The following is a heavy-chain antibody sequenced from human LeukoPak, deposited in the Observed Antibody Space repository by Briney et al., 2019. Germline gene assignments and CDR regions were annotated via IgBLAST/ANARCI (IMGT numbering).Heavy chain of an antibody. J-gene: IGHJ4*02. D-gene: IGHD6-13*01. Sequence: ASVKVSCKASGGTFSSYAISWVRQAPGQGLEWMGRIIPILGIANYAQKFQGRVTITADKSTSTASMELSSLRSEDTAVYYCARSNSSSWTPTHFDYWGQGTLVTVSS. CDR1: GGTFSSYA. CDR2: IIPILGIA. CDR3: ARSNSSSWTPTHFDY. V-gene: IGHV1-69*04.